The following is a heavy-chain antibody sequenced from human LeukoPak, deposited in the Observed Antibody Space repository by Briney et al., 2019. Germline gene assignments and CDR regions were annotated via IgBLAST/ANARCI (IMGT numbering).Heavy chain of an antibody. J-gene: IGHJ6*02. Sequence: SETLSLTCAVYGGSFSDYYWSWIRQPPGKGLEWIGEINHSRSTNYNPSLKSRVTISVDTSKNQFSLKLSSVTAADTAVYYCATQTPPYGMDVWGQGTTVTVSS. V-gene: IGHV4-34*01. CDR3: ATQTPPYGMDV. CDR2: INHSRST. CDR1: GGSFSDYY.